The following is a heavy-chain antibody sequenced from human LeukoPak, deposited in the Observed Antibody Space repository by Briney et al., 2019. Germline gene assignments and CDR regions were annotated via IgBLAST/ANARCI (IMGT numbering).Heavy chain of an antibody. D-gene: IGHD3-22*01. CDR1: GFTFSSYW. J-gene: IGHJ6*03. Sequence: PGGSLRLSCAASGFTFSSYWMSWVRQAPGKGLEWVANIKQDGSEKYYVDSVKGRFTISRDNSKNTLYLQMNSLRAEDTAVYYCARDPYYYDSSGYYYVYNYYYYMDVWGKGTTVTVSS. CDR2: IKQDGSEK. V-gene: IGHV3-7*01. CDR3: ARDPYYYDSSGYYYVYNYYYYMDV.